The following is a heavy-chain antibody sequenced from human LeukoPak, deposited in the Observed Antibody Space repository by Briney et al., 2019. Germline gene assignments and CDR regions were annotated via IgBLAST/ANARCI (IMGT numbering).Heavy chain of an antibody. CDR3: TTGYCGGDCYPYYFDY. Sequence: GGSLRLSCAASGFTFSNAWMSWVRQAPGKGLEWVGRIKSKTDGGTTGYAAPVKGRFTISRDDSKNTLYLQMNSLKTEDTAVYYCTTGYCGGDCYPYYFDYWGQGTLVTVSS. V-gene: IGHV3-15*01. CDR1: GFTFSNAW. CDR2: IKSKTDGGTT. D-gene: IGHD2-21*02. J-gene: IGHJ4*02.